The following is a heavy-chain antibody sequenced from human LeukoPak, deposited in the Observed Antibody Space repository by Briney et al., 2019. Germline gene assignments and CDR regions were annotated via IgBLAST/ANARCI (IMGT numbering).Heavy chain of an antibody. CDR3: ARDSDYGVVNAILMD. CDR2: IIPIFGTA. CDR1: GSTFSSYA. V-gene: IGHV1-69*13. J-gene: IGHJ4*02. D-gene: IGHD2-21*01. Sequence: SVKVSCKASGSTFSSYAIIWVRQAPGQGLEWMGGIIPIFGTANYAQKFQGRVTITADESTSTAYMELSSLRSEDTAVYYCARDSDYGVVNAILMDWGQGTLVTVSS.